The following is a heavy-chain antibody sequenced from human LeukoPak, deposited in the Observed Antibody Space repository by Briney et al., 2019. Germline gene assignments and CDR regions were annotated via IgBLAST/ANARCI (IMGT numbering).Heavy chain of an antibody. CDR2: IYSGGST. V-gene: IGHV3-66*04. Sequence: GGSLRLSCAASGFTVSSNYMSWVRQAPGKGPEWVSVIYSGGSTYYADSVKGRVTISRDNSKNTLYLQMNSLRAEDTAVYYCARLIGTYFDNWGQGTLVTVSS. CDR3: ARLIGTYFDN. CDR1: GFTVSSNY. J-gene: IGHJ4*02. D-gene: IGHD1-26*01.